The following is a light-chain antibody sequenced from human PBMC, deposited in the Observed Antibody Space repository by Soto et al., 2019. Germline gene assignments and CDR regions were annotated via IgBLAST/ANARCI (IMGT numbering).Light chain of an antibody. J-gene: IGKJ1*01. CDR1: QSVSSSY. CDR3: QQYGSSQS. Sequence: EIVLTQSPGTLSLSPGERATLSCRASQSVSSSYLAWYQQKPGQAPRLLIYGASSRPTGIPDRFSGSGSGTDFTLTISRLEPEDFAVYYCQQYGSSQSFGQGIKVEIK. CDR2: GAS. V-gene: IGKV3-20*01.